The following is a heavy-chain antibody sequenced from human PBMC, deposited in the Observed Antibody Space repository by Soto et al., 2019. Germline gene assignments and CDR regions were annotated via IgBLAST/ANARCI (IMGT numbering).Heavy chain of an antibody. V-gene: IGHV4-4*02. CDR2: IYHSGST. CDR3: ARAGETTVTTFDY. J-gene: IGHJ4*02. D-gene: IGHD4-17*01. Sequence: SETLSLTCAVSGGSISSSNWWSWVRQPPGKGLEWIGEIYHSGSTNYNPSLKSRVSISVDKSKNQFSLKLSSVTAADTAVYYCARAGETTVTTFDYWGQGTLVTVSS. CDR1: GGSISSSNW.